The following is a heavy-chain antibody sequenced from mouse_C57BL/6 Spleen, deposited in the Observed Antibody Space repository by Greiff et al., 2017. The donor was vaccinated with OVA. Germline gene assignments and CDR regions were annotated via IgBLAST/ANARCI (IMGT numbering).Heavy chain of an antibody. Sequence: VQLKQSGPELVKPGALVKISCKASGYSFTGYYMNWVKQSPEKSLEWIGEINPSTGGTTYNQKFKAKATLTVDKSSSTAYMQLKSLTSEDSAVYYCARREVTFDYWGQGTTLTVSS. V-gene: IGHV1-42*01. CDR1: GYSFTGYY. J-gene: IGHJ2*01. CDR2: INPSTGGT. D-gene: IGHD2-2*01. CDR3: ARREVTFDY.